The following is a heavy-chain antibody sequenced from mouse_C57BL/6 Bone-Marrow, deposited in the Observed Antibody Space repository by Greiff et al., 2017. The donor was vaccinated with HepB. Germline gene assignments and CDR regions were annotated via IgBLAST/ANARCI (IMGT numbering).Heavy chain of an antibody. V-gene: IGHV1-26*01. D-gene: IGHD1-1*01. CDR2: INPNNGGT. J-gene: IGHJ1*03. CDR3: ARGYYCSIFPWYFDV. Sequence: EVQLQQSGPELVKPGASVKISCKASGYTFTDYYMNWVKQSHGKSLEWIGDINPNNGGTSYNQKFKGKATLTVAKSSSTTYMELRSLTSEDSAVYYCARGYYCSIFPWYFDVWGTGTTVTVSS. CDR1: GYTFTDYY.